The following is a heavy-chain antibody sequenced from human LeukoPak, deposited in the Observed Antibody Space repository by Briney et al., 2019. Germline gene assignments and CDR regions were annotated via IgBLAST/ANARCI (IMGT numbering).Heavy chain of an antibody. CDR3: TISIAAAGNPLSYYYGMDV. CDR2: ISSSSSYI. D-gene: IGHD6-13*01. Sequence: GGSLRLSRAASGFTFSSYSMNWVRQAPGKGLEWVSSISSSSSYIYYADSVKGRFTISRDNAKNSLYLQMNSLRAEDTAVYYCTISIAAAGNPLSYYYGMDVWGQGTTVTVSS. J-gene: IGHJ6*02. CDR1: GFTFSSYS. V-gene: IGHV3-21*01.